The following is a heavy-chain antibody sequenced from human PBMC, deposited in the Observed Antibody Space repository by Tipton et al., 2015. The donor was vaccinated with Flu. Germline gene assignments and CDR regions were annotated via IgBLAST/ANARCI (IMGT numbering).Heavy chain of an antibody. CDR2: ISRSGSAI. Sequence: YLRLSCAASGFTFSSFEMNWVRQAPGKGLEWVSYISRSGSAIYYADSVKGRFTISRDNAKNSLYLQMNSLRAEDTAVYYCARGRTIADPNAFDIWGQGTMVTVSS. V-gene: IGHV3-48*03. D-gene: IGHD6-13*01. CDR3: ARGRTIADPNAFDI. CDR1: GFTFSSFE. J-gene: IGHJ3*02.